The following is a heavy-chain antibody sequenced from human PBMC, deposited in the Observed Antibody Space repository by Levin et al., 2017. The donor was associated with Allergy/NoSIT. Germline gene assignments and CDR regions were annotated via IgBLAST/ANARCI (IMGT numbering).Heavy chain of an antibody. CDR1: GLTFSDYS. D-gene: IGHD2-15*01. J-gene: IGHJ6*03. CDR2: ISSSGTTS. V-gene: IGHV3-48*01. CDR3: ASPSGSGGTLGTLRGPLDHYYMDV. Sequence: GESLKISCAASGLTFSDYSMNWVRQAPGKGLEWVSYISSSGTTSYYADSVKGRFTVSRDNAKNSLYLQMDSLTVEDTAVYYCASPSGSGGTLGTLRGPLDHYYMDVWGKGTTVTVSS.